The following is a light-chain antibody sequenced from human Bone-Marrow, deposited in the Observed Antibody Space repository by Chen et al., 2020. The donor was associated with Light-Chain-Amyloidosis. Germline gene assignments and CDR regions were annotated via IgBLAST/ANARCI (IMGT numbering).Light chain of an antibody. V-gene: IGLV2-14*03. CDR3: SSYTSSNLFV. Sequence: QSALTQPSSVSGSPGPSITISCPGTRSDVGGYNFVSWYKQHPGKVPKLMIYDVSNRPSGVSNRFSGSKSGNTASLIISGLQAEDEADYYCSSYTSSNLFVFGTGTKVTVL. CDR1: RSDVGGYNF. CDR2: DVS. J-gene: IGLJ1*01.